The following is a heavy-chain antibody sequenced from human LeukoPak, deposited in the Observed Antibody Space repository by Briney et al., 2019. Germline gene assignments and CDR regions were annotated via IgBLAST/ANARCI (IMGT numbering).Heavy chain of an antibody. D-gene: IGHD3-16*01. CDR1: GGSITSYY. Sequence: SETLSLTCTVSGGSITSYYWSWIRQPPGKGLDWIGYIYYSGSTNYNPSLKSRVTISVDTSKNQFSLKLSSVTAADTAVYYRARVRGSIYYYYYYMDVWGKGTTVTVSS. V-gene: IGHV4-59*01. CDR3: ARVRGSIYYYYYYMDV. CDR2: IYYSGST. J-gene: IGHJ6*03.